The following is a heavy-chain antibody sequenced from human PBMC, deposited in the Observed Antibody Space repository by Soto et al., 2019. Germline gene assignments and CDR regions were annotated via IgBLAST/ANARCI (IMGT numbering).Heavy chain of an antibody. Sequence: SETLSLTCTFSCGSIISTSYYWAWIRQPPGKGLEGIGAIYYDGTTYYTESLKSRVSISVDTSKNQFSLKLNSVTAADTAVYFCARQGRNTKIVLVKHYAADFWGQGTAVTVSS. CDR1: CGSIISTSYY. CDR2: IYYDGTT. D-gene: IGHD3-22*01. CDR3: ARQGRNTKIVLVKHYAADF. J-gene: IGHJ6*02. V-gene: IGHV4-39*01.